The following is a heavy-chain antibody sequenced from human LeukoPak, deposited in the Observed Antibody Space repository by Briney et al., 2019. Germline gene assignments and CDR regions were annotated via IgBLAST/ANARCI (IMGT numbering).Heavy chain of an antibody. CDR3: AREADRYDFWSGYYSWFDY. D-gene: IGHD3-3*01. Sequence: SETVSLTCTVSGGSISSYYWSWIRQPAGKGLEWIGRIYTSGSTNYNPSLKSRVTMSVDTSKNQFSLKLSSVTAADTAVYYCAREADRYDFWSGYYSWFDYWGQGTLVTVSS. V-gene: IGHV4-4*07. CDR2: IYTSGST. J-gene: IGHJ4*02. CDR1: GGSISSYY.